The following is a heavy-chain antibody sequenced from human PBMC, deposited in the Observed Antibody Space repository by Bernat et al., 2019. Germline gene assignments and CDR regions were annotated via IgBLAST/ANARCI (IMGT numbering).Heavy chain of an antibody. CDR2: IYYSGST. V-gene: IGHV4-39*01. D-gene: IGHD6-19*01. J-gene: IGHJ5*02. Sequence: QLQLQESGPGLVKPSETLSLTCTVSGGSIISSSYYWGWIRQPPGKGLEWIGSIYYSGSTYYNPSRKSRVTISVDTSKNQFSLKLRSVTAADTAVYYCERHIRQWLVLDWFDPWGQGTLVTVSS. CDR1: GGSIISSSYY. CDR3: ERHIRQWLVLDWFDP.